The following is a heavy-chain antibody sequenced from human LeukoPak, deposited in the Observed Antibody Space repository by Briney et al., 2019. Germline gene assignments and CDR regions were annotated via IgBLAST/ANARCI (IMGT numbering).Heavy chain of an antibody. Sequence: PGGSLRLSCAASGFTFSSYAMSWVRQAPGKGLQWVSQISGTGGATWYAGFARDRFTIPRDNSKKTLYLQMSGLRVEDTAMYYCVKDPRDTYGTNWFVSWGQGTLLIVSS. V-gene: IGHV3-23*01. CDR3: VKDPRDTYGTNWFVS. CDR1: GFTFSSYA. CDR2: ISGTGGAT. D-gene: IGHD2-21*01. J-gene: IGHJ5*01.